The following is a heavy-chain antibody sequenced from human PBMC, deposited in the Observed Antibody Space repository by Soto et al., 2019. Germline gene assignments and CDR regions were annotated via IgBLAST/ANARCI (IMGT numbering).Heavy chain of an antibody. CDR3: AKDLGYDGSGIEI. CDR2: TSGSGDTT. D-gene: IGHD3-10*01. Sequence: EVQLLGSGGGLVQSGGSLRLSCAASGFTVSSYGMSWVRQAPGKGLEWVSATSGSGDTTYYADSVKGRFTISRDNSKNTLYLQMNSLRAEDTAVYYCAKDLGYDGSGIEIWGQGTLVTVSS. J-gene: IGHJ4*02. CDR1: GFTVSSYG. V-gene: IGHV3-23*01.